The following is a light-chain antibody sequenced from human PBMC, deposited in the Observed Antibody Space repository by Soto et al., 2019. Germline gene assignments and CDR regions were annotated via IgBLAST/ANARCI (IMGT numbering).Light chain of an antibody. J-gene: IGLJ2*01. V-gene: IGLV2-8*01. CDR1: SSDVGNYYY. CDR2: EVT. Sequence: QSALTQPPSASGSPGQSVTISCTGTSSDVGNYYYVSWYQQYPGKAPKLIIYEVTERPSGVPDRFSGSKSGNTASLTVSGLQTEDEAVYYCSSYAGSNHVVFGGGTKLTVL. CDR3: SSYAGSNHVV.